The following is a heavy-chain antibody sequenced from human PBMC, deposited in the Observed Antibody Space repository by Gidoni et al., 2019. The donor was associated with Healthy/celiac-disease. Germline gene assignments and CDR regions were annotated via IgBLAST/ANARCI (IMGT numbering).Heavy chain of an antibody. J-gene: IGHJ6*02. V-gene: IGHV3-23*01. D-gene: IGHD3-16*01. CDR3: ARKSGGEQLTFGMDV. Sequence: EVQLLESGGGLVQPGGSLRLSCAASGFTFSSYAMSWVRPAPGKGLEWVSAISGSGGSTYYADSVKGRFTISRDNSKNTLYLQMNSLRAEDTAVYYCARKSGGEQLTFGMDVWGQGTTVTVSS. CDR1: GFTFSSYA. CDR2: ISGSGGST.